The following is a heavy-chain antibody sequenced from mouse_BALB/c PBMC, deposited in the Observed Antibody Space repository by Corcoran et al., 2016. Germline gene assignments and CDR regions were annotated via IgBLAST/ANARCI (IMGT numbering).Heavy chain of an antibody. CDR1: GYTFTEYV. CDR3: ARHAYSKYDGFAY. V-gene: IGHV1-62-2*01. D-gene: IGHD2-14*01. CDR2: FYPRGGNI. J-gene: IGHJ3*01. Sequence: VQLQQSGPELVKPGTSVTLSCKASGYTFTEYVIHWVKQRSGQGLEWIGWFYPRGGNINYNEKFRDKATLIADKSSSTVYMELSRLTSEDSAVYFCARHAYSKYDGFAYWGQGTLVTVSA.